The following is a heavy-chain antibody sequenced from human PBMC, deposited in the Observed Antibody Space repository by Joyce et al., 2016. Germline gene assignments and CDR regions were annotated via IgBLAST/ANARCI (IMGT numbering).Heavy chain of an antibody. CDR1: GLSSSGHG. Sequence: QVHLVESGGGVVQPGRSLRLSCVGSGLSSSGHGMHWVRQAPGKGLEWVAVIPQDGSNKEYADSVKGRFTISRDNSKNTLYLQMNSLRAEDTAVYYCAKGARVFGGFMDDWGQGTLVTVSS. V-gene: IGHV3-30*18. CDR3: AKGARVFGGFMDD. CDR2: IPQDGSNK. J-gene: IGHJ4*02. D-gene: IGHD3-16*01.